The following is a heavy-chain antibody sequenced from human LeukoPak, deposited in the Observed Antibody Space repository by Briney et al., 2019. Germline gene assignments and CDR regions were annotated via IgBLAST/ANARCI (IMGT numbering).Heavy chain of an antibody. CDR2: ISGSGGAT. J-gene: IGHJ3*02. CDR3: AKILFGESTYDAFDI. V-gene: IGHV3-23*01. CDR1: GFTFSSYA. Sequence: PGGSLRLSCAASGFTFSSYAMSWVRQAPGKGLEWVSAISGSGGATYYPDSVKGRFTISRDNSKNTLYLQVSSLRAKDTAVYYCAKILFGESTYDAFDIWGQGTMVTVSS. D-gene: IGHD3-10*01.